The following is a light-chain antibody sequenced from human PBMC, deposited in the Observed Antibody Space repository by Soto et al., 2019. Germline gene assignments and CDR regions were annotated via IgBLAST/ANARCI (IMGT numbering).Light chain of an antibody. CDR1: QSVSSF. V-gene: IGKV3-11*01. J-gene: IGKJ3*01. CDR3: QQRGNWPPT. CDR2: DAS. Sequence: EIVLTQSPATLSLSPGERATLSCRASQSVSSFLAWYQQKPGQPPRLLIYDASNRATGIPGRFSGSGSGTDFTLTISSLEPEDFVAYSCQQRGNWPPTFGPGTKVDI.